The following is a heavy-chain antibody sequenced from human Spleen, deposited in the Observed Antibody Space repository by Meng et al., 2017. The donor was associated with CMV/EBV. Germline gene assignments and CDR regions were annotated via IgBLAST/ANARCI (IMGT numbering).Heavy chain of an antibody. D-gene: IGHD6-19*01. CDR1: GGSSSISPW. CDR3: ARDPYATGWAG. J-gene: IGHJ4*02. Sequence: QMQLPESGPGRVKPSGTLSLTCAICGGSSSISPWWSWVRQPPGKGLEWIGEIYHSGGTNYNPSLRGRVTISLDKSKNQFSPTLRSVTAADTAVYYCARDPYATGWAGWGQGTLVTVSS. CDR2: IYHSGGT. V-gene: IGHV4-4*02.